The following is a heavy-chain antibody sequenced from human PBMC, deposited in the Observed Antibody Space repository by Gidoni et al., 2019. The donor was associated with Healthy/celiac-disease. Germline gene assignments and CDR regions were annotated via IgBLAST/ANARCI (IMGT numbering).Heavy chain of an antibody. CDR3: AKDPGSSGWYLYFDY. CDR1: GFTFSSYA. Sequence: EVQLLESGGGLVQPGGSRRLSCAASGFTFSSYAMSWVRQAPGKGLEWVSAISGSGGSTYYADSVKGRFTISRDNSKNTLYLQMNSLRAEDTAVYYCAKDPGSSGWYLYFDYWGQGTLVTVSS. J-gene: IGHJ4*02. CDR2: ISGSGGST. V-gene: IGHV3-23*01. D-gene: IGHD6-19*01.